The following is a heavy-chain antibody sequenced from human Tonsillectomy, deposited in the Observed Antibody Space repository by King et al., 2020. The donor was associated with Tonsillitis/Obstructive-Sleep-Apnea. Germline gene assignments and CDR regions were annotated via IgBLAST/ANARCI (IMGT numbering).Heavy chain of an antibody. V-gene: IGHV4-59*01. CDR2: IYYSGST. D-gene: IGHD3-16*01. Sequence: VQLQESGPGLVKPSETLSLTCTVSGGSISSYYWSWIRQPPGKGLEWIGYIYYSGSTNYNPSLKSRVTISVDTSKNQFSLKLSSVTAADSAVYYCARPPPYYDYIWRPLNGAFDIWGQGTMVTVSS. CDR1: GGSISSYY. J-gene: IGHJ3*02. CDR3: ARPPPYYDYIWRPLNGAFDI.